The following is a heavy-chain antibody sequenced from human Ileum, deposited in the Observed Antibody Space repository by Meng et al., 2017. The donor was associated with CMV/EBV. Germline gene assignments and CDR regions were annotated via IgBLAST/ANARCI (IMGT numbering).Heavy chain of an antibody. Sequence: ASVMVSCNASAFTFTGFYINWVRHAPGQGLVWMGWIKPNNGGTKYAQKFQGRVIMTMDTSNTTVYLVQRRLSSDDTAVYYCARNLYGAGNCYYAVDYWGQGTLVTVSS. V-gene: IGHV1-2*02. D-gene: IGHD2-21*01. CDR2: IKPNNGGT. CDR1: AFTFTGFY. CDR3: ARNLYGAGNCYYAVDY. J-gene: IGHJ4*02.